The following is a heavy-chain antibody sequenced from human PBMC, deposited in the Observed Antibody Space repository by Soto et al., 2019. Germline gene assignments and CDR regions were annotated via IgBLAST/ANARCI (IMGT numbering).Heavy chain of an antibody. Sequence: GGSLRLSCAASGFTFSSYAMSWVRQAPGKGLEWVSAISGSGGSTYYADSVKGRFTISRDNSKNTLYLQINSLRAEDRAVDDCAKAFYASSGWHYYYYYMDVWGKGTTVTVSS. J-gene: IGHJ6*03. V-gene: IGHV3-23*01. D-gene: IGHD6-19*01. CDR3: AKAFYASSGWHYYYYYMDV. CDR1: GFTFSSYA. CDR2: ISGSGGST.